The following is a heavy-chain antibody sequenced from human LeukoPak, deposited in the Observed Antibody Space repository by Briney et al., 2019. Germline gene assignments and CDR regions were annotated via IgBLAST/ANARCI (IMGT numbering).Heavy chain of an antibody. CDR1: GFTFSSYW. CDR2: IKQDGSEK. V-gene: IGHV3-7*01. Sequence: GGSLRLSCAASGFTFSSYWMSWVRQAPGKGLEWVANIKQDGSEKYYVDSVKGRFTISRDNSKNTLYLQMNSLRAEDTAVYYCASGLPDLHAFDIWGQGTMVTVSS. J-gene: IGHJ3*02. D-gene: IGHD1-14*01. CDR3: ASGLPDLHAFDI.